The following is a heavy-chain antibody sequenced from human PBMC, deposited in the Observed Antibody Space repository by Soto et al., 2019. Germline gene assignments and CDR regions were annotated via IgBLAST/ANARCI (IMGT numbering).Heavy chain of an antibody. CDR3: ARAQWFGDPFDY. J-gene: IGHJ4*02. Sequence: QITLKESGPTLVKPTQTLTLTCTFSGFSLSTGGVGVGWIRQPPGKALEWLALIYWDDDKRYSPSLKSRLTXXKXXSKNQVVLTMTNMDPVDTATYYCARAQWFGDPFDYWGQGTLVTVSS. V-gene: IGHV2-5*02. CDR2: IYWDDDK. CDR1: GFSLSTGGVG. D-gene: IGHD3-10*01.